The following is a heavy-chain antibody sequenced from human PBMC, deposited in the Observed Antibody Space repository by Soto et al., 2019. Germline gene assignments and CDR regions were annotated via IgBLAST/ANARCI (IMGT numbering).Heavy chain of an antibody. CDR3: ARGYCSSTSCYGYYYGMDV. D-gene: IGHD2-2*01. J-gene: IGHJ6*02. CDR2: ISYDGSNK. V-gene: IGHV3-30-3*01. Sequence: PGGSLRLSCAASGFTSSSYAMHWVRQAPGKGLEWVAVISYDGSNKYYADSVKGRFTISRDNSKNTLYLQMNSLRAEDTAVYYCARGYCSSTSCYGYYYGMDVWGQGTTVTVSS. CDR1: GFTSSSYA.